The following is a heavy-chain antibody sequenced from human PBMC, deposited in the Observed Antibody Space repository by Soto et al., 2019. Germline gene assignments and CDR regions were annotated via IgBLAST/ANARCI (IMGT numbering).Heavy chain of an antibody. CDR1: GFTFSNAW. J-gene: IGHJ5*02. CDR2: IKSKTDGGTT. D-gene: IGHD3-10*01. V-gene: IGHV3-15*01. CDR3: TTEMYYYGSGSYLDWFDP. Sequence: GGSLRLSCAASGFTFSNAWMSWVRQAPGKXLEWVGRIKSKTDGGTTDYAAPVKGRFTISRDDSKNTLYLQMNSLKTEDTAVYYCTTEMYYYGSGSYLDWFDPWGQGTLVTVFS.